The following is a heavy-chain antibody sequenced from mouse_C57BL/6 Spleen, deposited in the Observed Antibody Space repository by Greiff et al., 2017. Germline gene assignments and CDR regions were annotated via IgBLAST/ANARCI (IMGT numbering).Heavy chain of an antibody. CDR2: IDPANGNT. CDR3: ARRQLREYYFDY. Sequence: DVKLQESVAELVRPGDSVKLSCTASGFNIKNTYMHWVKQRPEQGLEWIGRIDPANGNTKYAPKFPGKATITADTYSNTAYLQLSSLTSEDTAIYYCARRQLREYYFDYWGQGTTLTVSS. CDR1: GFNIKNTY. D-gene: IGHD3-2*02. J-gene: IGHJ2*01. V-gene: IGHV14-3*01.